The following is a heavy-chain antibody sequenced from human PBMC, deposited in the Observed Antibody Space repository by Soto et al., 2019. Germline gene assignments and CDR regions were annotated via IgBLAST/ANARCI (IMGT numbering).Heavy chain of an antibody. J-gene: IGHJ6*02. CDR1: GYTFTSYY. CDR2: INPSGGST. D-gene: IGHD2-2*01. V-gene: IGHV1-46*01. Sequence: AASMKVSCKASGYTFTSYYMHWVRQAPGQGLEWMGIINPSGGSTSYAQKFQGRVTMTRDTSTSTVYMELSSLRSEDTAVYYCASFSETVPAATHPYYYYGMDVWGQGTTVTVS. CDR3: ASFSETVPAATHPYYYYGMDV.